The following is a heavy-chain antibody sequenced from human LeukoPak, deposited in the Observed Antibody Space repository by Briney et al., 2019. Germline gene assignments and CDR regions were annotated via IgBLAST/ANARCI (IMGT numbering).Heavy chain of an antibody. CDR3: AKATVTTIYYGMDV. V-gene: IGHV3-23*01. Sequence: GGSLRLSCSASGFTFSSYAMSWVRQAPGKGLEWVSAISGSGGSTYYADSVKGRFTISRDNSKNTLYLQMNSLRAEDTAVYYCAKATVTTIYYGMDVWGQGTTVTVSS. CDR1: GFTFSSYA. D-gene: IGHD4-17*01. CDR2: ISGSGGST. J-gene: IGHJ6*02.